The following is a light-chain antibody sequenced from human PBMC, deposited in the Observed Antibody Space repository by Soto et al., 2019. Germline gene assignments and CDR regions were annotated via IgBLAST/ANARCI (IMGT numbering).Light chain of an antibody. CDR2: DDN. Sequence: QPVLTQPPSASGTPGQRVTISCSGGSANIGEKTVSWYQQFPGTAPTLLIYDDNHRPSGVPDRCSGSKSCTSVSLAISGLRSDDEATYYCATWDDSLDDPVVFGGGTQLTVL. CDR1: SANIGEKT. J-gene: IGLJ2*01. V-gene: IGLV1-44*01. CDR3: ATWDDSLDDPVV.